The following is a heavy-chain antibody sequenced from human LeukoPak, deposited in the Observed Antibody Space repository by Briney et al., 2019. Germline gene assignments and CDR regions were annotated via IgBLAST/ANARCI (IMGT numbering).Heavy chain of an antibody. CDR2: IYHSGST. Sequence: ASETLSLTCTVSGYSISSGYYWGWIRQPPGKGLEWIGSIYHSGSTYYNPSLKSRVTISVDTSKNQLSLKLSSVTAADTAVYYCARAGYCSSTGCYSAWFDPWGQGTLVTVSS. V-gene: IGHV4-38-2*02. CDR3: ARAGYCSSTGCYSAWFDP. J-gene: IGHJ5*02. D-gene: IGHD2-2*02. CDR1: GYSISSGYY.